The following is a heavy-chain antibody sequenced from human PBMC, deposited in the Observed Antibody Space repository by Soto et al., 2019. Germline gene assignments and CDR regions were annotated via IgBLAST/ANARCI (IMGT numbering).Heavy chain of an antibody. D-gene: IGHD6-13*01. CDR3: ARGGFSSSWRFDY. CDR1: ADTFNSYA. J-gene: IGHJ4*02. V-gene: IGHV1-69*06. Sequence: QVHLVQSGAEVKKPGSSVKVSCRASADTFNSYAISWVRQAPGQGLEWMGGIVPFIGTTNYEERLQGRATITADKSTSTVYMELSSLRSEDTAVYYCARGGFSSSWRFDYWGQGTLVTVSS. CDR2: IVPFIGTT.